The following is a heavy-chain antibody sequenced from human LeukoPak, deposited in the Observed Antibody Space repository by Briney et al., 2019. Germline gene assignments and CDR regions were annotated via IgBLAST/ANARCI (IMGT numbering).Heavy chain of an antibody. CDR1: GYTFTGYY. CDR3: ARVKTMIIVVSLFDY. CDR2: INPNSGGT. D-gene: IGHD3-22*01. V-gene: IGHV1-2*02. Sequence: ASVKVSCKASGYTFTGYYMHWVRQAPGQGLGGMGGINPNSGGTNYAQKFQGRVTMTRDTSISTAYMELSRLRSDDTAVYYCARVKTMIIVVSLFDYWGQGTLVTVSS. J-gene: IGHJ4*02.